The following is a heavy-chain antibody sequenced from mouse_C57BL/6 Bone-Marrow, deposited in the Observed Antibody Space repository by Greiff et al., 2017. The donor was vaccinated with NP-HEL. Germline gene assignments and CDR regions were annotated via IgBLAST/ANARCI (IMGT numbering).Heavy chain of an antibody. CDR2: FHPYNDDT. Sequence: VKLMESGAELVKPGASVKMSCKASGYTFTTYPIEWMKQSHGKCLEWIGNFHPYNDDTKYNEKFKGKATLTVEKSSSTVYLDRSRLTSDDSAVYYGARRSNFDYAMDYWGQGTSVTVSS. V-gene: IGHV1-47*01. D-gene: IGHD1-1*01. CDR1: GYTFTTYP. J-gene: IGHJ4*01. CDR3: ARRSNFDYAMDY.